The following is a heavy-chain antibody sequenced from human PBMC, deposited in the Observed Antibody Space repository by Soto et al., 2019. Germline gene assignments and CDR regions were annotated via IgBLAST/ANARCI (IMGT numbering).Heavy chain of an antibody. V-gene: IGHV3-15*07. Sequence: GGSLRLSCAASGFTFSNAWMNWVRQAPGKGLEWVGRIKSKTDGGTTDYAAPVKGRFTTSRDDSKNTLYLQMNSLKTEDTAVYYCTTEANGYFNYYYGMDVWGQGTTVTVSS. CDR3: TTEANGYFNYYYGMDV. D-gene: IGHD3-22*01. J-gene: IGHJ6*02. CDR1: GFTFSNAW. CDR2: IKSKTDGGTT.